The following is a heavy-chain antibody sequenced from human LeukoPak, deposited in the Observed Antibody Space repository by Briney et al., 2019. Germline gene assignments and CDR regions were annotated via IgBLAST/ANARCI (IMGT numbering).Heavy chain of an antibody. Sequence: SETLSLTCTVSGGSMSSYFWGWIRQPAGQGLEWIGRISSPGNTHYNPSLESRVTMSLDTSNNHFSLKLSSVTAADTAVYYCARDLESGVDSGAFDIWGQGTMVTVSS. V-gene: IGHV4-4*07. D-gene: IGHD2-21*02. CDR3: ARDLESGVDSGAFDI. CDR1: GGSMSSYF. J-gene: IGHJ3*02. CDR2: ISSPGNT.